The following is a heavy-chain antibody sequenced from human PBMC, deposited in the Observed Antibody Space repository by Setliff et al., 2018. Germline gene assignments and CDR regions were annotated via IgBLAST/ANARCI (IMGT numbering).Heavy chain of an antibody. V-gene: IGHV4-61*02. CDR2: IYTSGST. Sequence: PSETLSLTCAVYGGSISSGSYYWSWIRQPAGKGLEWIGRIYTSGSTNYNPSLKSRVTISVDTSKNQFSLKLSSVTAADTAVYYCASFAGSSWVDYWGQGTLVTVSS. D-gene: IGHD6-13*01. J-gene: IGHJ4*02. CDR1: GGSISSGSYY. CDR3: ASFAGSSWVDY.